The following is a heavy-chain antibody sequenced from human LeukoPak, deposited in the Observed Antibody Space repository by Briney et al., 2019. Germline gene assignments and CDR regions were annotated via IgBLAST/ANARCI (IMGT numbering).Heavy chain of an antibody. CDR2: IRYDGSNK. J-gene: IGHJ4*02. CDR1: GFTFSSYG. Sequence: SGGSLRLSCAASGFTFSSYGMHWVRQAPGKGLEWVAFIRYDGSNKYYADSVKGRFTISRGNSKNTLYLQMNSLRAEDTAVYYCAKGHSSGWFYFDYWGQGTLVTVSS. CDR3: AKGHSSGWFYFDY. V-gene: IGHV3-30*02. D-gene: IGHD6-19*01.